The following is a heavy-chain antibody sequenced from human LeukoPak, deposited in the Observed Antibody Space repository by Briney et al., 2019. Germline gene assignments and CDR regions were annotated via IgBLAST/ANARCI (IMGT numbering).Heavy chain of an antibody. CDR1: GGSISSSSYY. J-gene: IGHJ4*02. Sequence: SETLSLTCTVSGGSISSSSYYWGWIRQPPGKGLEWIGSIYYSGSTYYNPSLKSRVTISVDTSKNQFSLKLSSVTAADTAVYYCAWYTQDLITMIVVGFDYWGQGTLVTVSS. CDR2: IYYSGST. D-gene: IGHD3-22*01. CDR3: AWYTQDLITMIVVGFDY. V-gene: IGHV4-39*07.